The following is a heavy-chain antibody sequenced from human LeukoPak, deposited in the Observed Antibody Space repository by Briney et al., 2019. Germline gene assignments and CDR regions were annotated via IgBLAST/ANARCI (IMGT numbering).Heavy chain of an antibody. V-gene: IGHV3-15*01. CDR2: IKSKTDGGTT. Sequence: GRSLRLSCAASGFTFSNAWMSWVRQAPGKGLEWVGRIKSKTDGGTTDYAAPVKGRFTISRDDSKNTLYLQMNSLKTEDTAVYYCTTVALDYGDYVATNFDYWGQGTLVTVSS. J-gene: IGHJ4*02. CDR3: TTVALDYGDYVATNFDY. CDR1: GFTFSNAW. D-gene: IGHD4-17*01.